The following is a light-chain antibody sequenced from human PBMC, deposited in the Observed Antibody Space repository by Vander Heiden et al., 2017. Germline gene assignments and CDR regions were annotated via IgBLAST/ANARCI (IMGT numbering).Light chain of an antibody. CDR1: QSVSNY. Sequence: EIVLTQSPATLSFSPGDRATLSCRASQSVSNYLAWYQPDPGHAPRLLLSDAANRAAGIPARFSGRGSGTDFTLTISSLEPEDFAVYYCQQRSNWPPEVTFGGGTKVEIK. CDR2: DAA. J-gene: IGKJ4*01. CDR3: QQRSNWPPEVT. V-gene: IGKV3-11*01.